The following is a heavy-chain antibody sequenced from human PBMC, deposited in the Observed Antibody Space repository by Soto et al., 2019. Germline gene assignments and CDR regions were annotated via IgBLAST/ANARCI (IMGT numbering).Heavy chain of an antibody. CDR3: VRGGSRSGRPRPHTYLDY. J-gene: IGHJ4*02. V-gene: IGHV1-18*01. CDR1: GYSFSNFA. Sequence: ASVKVSCKPSGYSFSNFAFTWVRQAPGQGLEWMGWISEYNGNTNYAQKFQGRVTMTTDTSTNTAYMELRRLTSDDTAVYFCVRGGSRSGRPRPHTYLDYWGQGTLVTVSS. D-gene: IGHD1-26*01. CDR2: ISEYNGNT.